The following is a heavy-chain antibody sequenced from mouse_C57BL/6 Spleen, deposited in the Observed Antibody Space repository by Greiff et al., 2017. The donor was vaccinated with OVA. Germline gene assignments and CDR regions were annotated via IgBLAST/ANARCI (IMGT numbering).Heavy chain of an antibody. D-gene: IGHD1-1*01. J-gene: IGHJ4*01. CDR2: ISSGSSTI. CDR3: ARGGAVVVHYAMDY. V-gene: IGHV5-17*01. CDR1: GFTFSDYG. Sequence: EVQGVESGGGLVKPGGSLKLSCAASGFTFSDYGMHWVRQAPEKGLEWVAYISSGSSTIYYADTVKGRFTISRDNAKNTLFLQMTSLRSEDTAMYYCARGGAVVVHYAMDYWGQGTSVTVSS.